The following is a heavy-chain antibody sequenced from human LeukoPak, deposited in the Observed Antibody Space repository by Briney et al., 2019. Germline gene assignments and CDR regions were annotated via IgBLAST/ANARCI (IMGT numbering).Heavy chain of an antibody. Sequence: PSETLSLTCNVSGCSISSYYWSWIRLPPGKGLEWIGYIYYTGATYYNPSLKSRVTISLDTSKNQFSLKLSSVTAADAAVYYCARAGYSYGTGYYFDYWGQGALVTVPS. CDR3: ARAGYSYGTGYYFDY. CDR2: IYYTGAT. J-gene: IGHJ4*02. D-gene: IGHD5-18*01. CDR1: GCSISSYY. V-gene: IGHV4-59*01.